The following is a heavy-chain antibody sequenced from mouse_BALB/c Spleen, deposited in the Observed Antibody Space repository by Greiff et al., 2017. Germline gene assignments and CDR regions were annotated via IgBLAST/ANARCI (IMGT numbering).Heavy chain of an antibody. CDR2: INPSNGGT. D-gene: IGHD2-2*01. CDR1: GYTFTSYY. V-gene: IGHV1S81*02. Sequence: QVQLKQPGAELVKPGASVKLSCKASGYTFTSYYMYWVKQRPGQGLEWIGGINPSNGGTNFNEKFKSKATLTVDKSSSTAYMQLSSLTSEDSAVYYCTRKGEIYYGYDVGFAYWGQGTLVTVSA. CDR3: TRKGEIYYGYDVGFAY. J-gene: IGHJ3*01.